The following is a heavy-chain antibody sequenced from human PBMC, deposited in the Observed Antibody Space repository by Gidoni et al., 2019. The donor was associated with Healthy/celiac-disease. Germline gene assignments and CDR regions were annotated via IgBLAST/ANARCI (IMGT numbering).Heavy chain of an antibody. CDR3: TTDPILLWDVDY. V-gene: IGHV3-15*01. Sequence: EVQLVEPGGGLVKRGGSLRLPCAASGVTFRNAWMSWVRQAPGTGLEWVGRIKSRTDGGTTDYAAPVKGRFTISRDDSKNTLYLQMNSLKTEDTAVYYCTTDPILLWDVDYWGQGTLVTVSS. J-gene: IGHJ4*02. CDR1: GVTFRNAW. CDR2: IKSRTDGGTT. D-gene: IGHD3-10*01.